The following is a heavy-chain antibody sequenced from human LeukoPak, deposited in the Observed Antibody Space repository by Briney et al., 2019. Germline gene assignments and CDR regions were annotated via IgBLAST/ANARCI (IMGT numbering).Heavy chain of an antibody. J-gene: IGHJ4*02. D-gene: IGHD1-26*01. CDR2: IKHDGSER. V-gene: IGHV3-7*01. CDR3: ASQQWEL. CDR1: GFTFSSSW. Sequence: GGSLRLPCAASGFTFSSSWMNWVRQAPGKGLVWVASIKHDGSERHYVDSVKGRFTISRDSAKNSVHLQMNSLRAEDSAVYYCASQQWELWGQGTLVTVSS.